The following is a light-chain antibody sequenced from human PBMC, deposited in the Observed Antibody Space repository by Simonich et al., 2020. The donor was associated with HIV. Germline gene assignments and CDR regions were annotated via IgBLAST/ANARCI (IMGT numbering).Light chain of an antibody. CDR2: DAS. J-gene: IGKJ4*01. CDR3: QQNDDLPLT. Sequence: DIQMTQSPSSLSASLGDRVTITCQARQDITNSLNWYQQKSGQAPKVLIYDASHLEKGVPVRFSGSRSGTNFTFTISSLQAEDIATYYCQQNDDLPLTFGGGTKVEIK. CDR1: QDITNS. V-gene: IGKV1-33*01.